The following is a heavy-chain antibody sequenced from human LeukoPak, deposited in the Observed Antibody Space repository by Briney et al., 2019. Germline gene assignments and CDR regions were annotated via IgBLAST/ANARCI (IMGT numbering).Heavy chain of an antibody. J-gene: IGHJ4*02. V-gene: IGHV3-23*01. CDR1: GFTFSSYA. D-gene: IGHD3-22*01. Sequence: GGSLRLSCAASGFTFSSYAMSWVRQAPGKGLEWVSAISGSGGSTYYADSVKGRFTISRDNSKITLFLQMNSLRAEDTAVYYRARGGYFDSSGRHIDYWGQGTLVTVSS. CDR3: ARGGYFDSSGRHIDY. CDR2: ISGSGGST.